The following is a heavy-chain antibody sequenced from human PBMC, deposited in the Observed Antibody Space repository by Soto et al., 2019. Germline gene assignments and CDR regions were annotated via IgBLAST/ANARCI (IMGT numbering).Heavy chain of an antibody. Sequence: EVRLVESGGGLVQPGGSLRLSCAAPGITFSTYWMHWVRQAPGKGLVWVSRINSDGSSTSYADSVKGRFTISRDNAKNTVYLQMNSLRAEDTAVYYCYEYCISTSCYQPYYYGMDVWGQGTTVTVSS. V-gene: IGHV3-74*01. CDR2: INSDGSST. CDR3: YEYCISTSCYQPYYYGMDV. J-gene: IGHJ6*02. CDR1: GITFSTYW. D-gene: IGHD2-2*01.